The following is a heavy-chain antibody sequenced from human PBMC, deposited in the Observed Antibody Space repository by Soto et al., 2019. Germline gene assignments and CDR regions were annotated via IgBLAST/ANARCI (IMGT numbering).Heavy chain of an antibody. J-gene: IGHJ4*02. V-gene: IGHV2-5*02. CDR3: AHGTYGGSGYYWDS. D-gene: IGHD6-19*01. CDR2: IYWDGGE. CDR1: GFSLSASGAG. Sequence: ESGPTLVNPTETLTLTCSFSGFSLSASGAGVGWIRQPPGKALEWLALIYWDGGERYSPSLKSRLTVTKDTSINHVVLTLTNVDPGDTGTYYCAHGTYGGSGYYWDSSGQGTRVTVSS.